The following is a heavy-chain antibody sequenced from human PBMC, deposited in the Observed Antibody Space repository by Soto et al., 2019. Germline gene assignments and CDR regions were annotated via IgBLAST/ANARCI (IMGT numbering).Heavy chain of an antibody. CDR2: ISAYNGDT. V-gene: IGHV1-18*01. CDR3: AREWSTSGDLDY. Sequence: QVQLLQSGAEVKKPGASVKVSCKASGYTFTNYGITWVRQAPGQGLEWMGWISAYNGDTHYTQRLQGRVTMTTDTSTSTAYMELRGLGSDDTAVYYCAREWSTSGDLDYWGQGTLVIVSS. D-gene: IGHD3-10*01. J-gene: IGHJ4*02. CDR1: GYTFTNYG.